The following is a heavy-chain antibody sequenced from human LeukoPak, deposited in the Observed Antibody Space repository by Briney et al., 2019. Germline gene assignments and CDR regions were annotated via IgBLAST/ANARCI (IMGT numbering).Heavy chain of an antibody. Sequence: GGSLRLSCAASLFTFRNYWMAWVRQAPGKGLEWVANIKGDESAKHQADSVKGRFTIFRDNAQNSVYLQMNSLRADDTAVYYCARDVGGSLDYWGRGTLVTVSS. J-gene: IGHJ4*02. V-gene: IGHV3-7*01. CDR3: ARDVGGSLDY. CDR2: IKGDESAK. CDR1: LFTFRNYW. D-gene: IGHD1-26*01.